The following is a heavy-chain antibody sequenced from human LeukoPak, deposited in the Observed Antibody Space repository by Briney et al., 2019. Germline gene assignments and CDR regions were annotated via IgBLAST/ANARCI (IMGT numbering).Heavy chain of an antibody. CDR3: ARQTINYYDSSGYGFDY. CDR1: GFTFSSYG. CDR2: ISGSGGST. D-gene: IGHD3-22*01. V-gene: IGHV3-23*01. Sequence: GGSLRLSCAASGFTFSSYGMSWVRQAPGKGLEWVSAISGSGGSTYYADSVKGRFTISRDNSKNTLYLQMNSLRAEDTAVYYCARQTINYYDSSGYGFDYWGQGTLVTVSS. J-gene: IGHJ4*02.